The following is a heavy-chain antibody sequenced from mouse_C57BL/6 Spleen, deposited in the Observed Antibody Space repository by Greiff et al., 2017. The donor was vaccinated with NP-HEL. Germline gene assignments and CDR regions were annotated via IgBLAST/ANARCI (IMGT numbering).Heavy chain of an antibody. J-gene: IGHJ2*01. D-gene: IGHD2-4*01. Sequence: QVQLQQSGAELVRPGASVTLSCKASGYTFTDYEMHWVKQTPVHGLEWIGAIDPETGGTAYNQKFKGKAILTADKSSSTAYMALRSLTSEDSAVYYCTIHYDYNYFDYWGQGTTLTVSS. V-gene: IGHV1-15*01. CDR1: GYTFTDYE. CDR3: TIHYDYNYFDY. CDR2: IDPETGGT.